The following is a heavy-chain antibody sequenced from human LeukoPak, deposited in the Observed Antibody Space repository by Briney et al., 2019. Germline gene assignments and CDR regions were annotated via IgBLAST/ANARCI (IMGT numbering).Heavy chain of an antibody. Sequence: GGSLRLSCAASGFTVSGNYMSWVRQVPGRGLEWVSIIYSSGITFYADSVKGRFTISRDNSKNTLYLQVNGLRAEDTAVYYCARSRWYANFDYWGQGTLVTVSS. V-gene: IGHV3-53*01. CDR3: ARSRWYANFDY. J-gene: IGHJ4*02. D-gene: IGHD4-23*01. CDR2: IYSSGIT. CDR1: GFTVSGNY.